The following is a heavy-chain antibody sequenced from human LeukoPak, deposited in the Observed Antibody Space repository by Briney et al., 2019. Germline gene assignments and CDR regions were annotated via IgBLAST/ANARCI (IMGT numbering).Heavy chain of an antibody. Sequence: SETLSLTCAVSGYSISSGYYWGWIRQSPGKGLEWIGNIYHSGSTYKNPSLKSRVTVSVDTSKNQFSLKLSSVTAADTAVYYCARRVVVRKYYFDYWGQGTLVTVSS. V-gene: IGHV4-38-2*01. CDR3: ARRVVVRKYYFDY. D-gene: IGHD2-21*01. CDR2: IYHSGST. J-gene: IGHJ4*02. CDR1: GYSISSGYY.